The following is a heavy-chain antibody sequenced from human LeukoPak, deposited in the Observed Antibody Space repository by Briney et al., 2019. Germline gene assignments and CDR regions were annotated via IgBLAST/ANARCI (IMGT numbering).Heavy chain of an antibody. V-gene: IGHV3-30-3*01. CDR2: ISYDGSNK. Sequence: GGSLRLSCATSGFTFSSYAMHWVRQAPGKGLEWVAVISYDGSNKYYADSVKGRFTISRDNSKNTLYLQMNSLRAEDTAVYYCARDLVDYGDPEGAFDIWGQGTMVTVSS. D-gene: IGHD4-17*01. CDR1: GFTFSSYA. J-gene: IGHJ3*02. CDR3: ARDLVDYGDPEGAFDI.